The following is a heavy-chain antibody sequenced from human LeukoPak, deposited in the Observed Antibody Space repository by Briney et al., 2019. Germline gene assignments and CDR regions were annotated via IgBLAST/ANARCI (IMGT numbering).Heavy chain of an antibody. CDR1: XXXXXXXXXX. J-gene: IGHJ1*01. Sequence: KPSETLSLTCTXXXXXXXXXXXXXXXXRXXXXKXXXXXXXIXYSXSXXYNXSLXSRVXXSVDTSKNQFSLKLSSVTAADTAXYYCAXQRFGDLYAEYFQHWGQGTLVTVSS. CDR2: IXYSXSX. V-gene: IGHV4-39*01. D-gene: IGHD3-10*01. CDR3: AXQRFGDLYAEYFQH.